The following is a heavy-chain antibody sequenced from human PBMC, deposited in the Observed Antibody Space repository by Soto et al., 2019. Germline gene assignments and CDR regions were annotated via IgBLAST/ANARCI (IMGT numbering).Heavy chain of an antibody. V-gene: IGHV3-23*01. CDR2: SSGSGGST. J-gene: IGHJ5*02. Sequence: GSLRHSCAASGFTFSSYAMSWVRQAPGKGLEWVSVSSGSGGSTYYADSVKGRFTISRDNSKNTLYLQMNSLRAEDTAVYYCAPVLRFLYMIPSGNWFDPSGQGTLVTVSS. CDR1: GFTFSSYA. D-gene: IGHD3-3*01. CDR3: APVLRFLYMIPSGNWFDP.